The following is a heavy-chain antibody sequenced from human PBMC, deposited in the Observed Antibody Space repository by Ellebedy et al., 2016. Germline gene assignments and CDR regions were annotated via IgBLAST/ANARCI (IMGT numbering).Heavy chain of an antibody. J-gene: IGHJ6*03. D-gene: IGHD2-15*01. Sequence: SETLSLXXTVSGGSISSYYWSWIRQPPGKGLEWIGYIYYSGSTNYNPSLKSRVTISVDTSKNQFSLKLSSVTAADTAVYYCARGVIVDYYMDVWGKGTTVTVSS. CDR1: GGSISSYY. CDR2: IYYSGST. CDR3: ARGVIVDYYMDV. V-gene: IGHV4-59*12.